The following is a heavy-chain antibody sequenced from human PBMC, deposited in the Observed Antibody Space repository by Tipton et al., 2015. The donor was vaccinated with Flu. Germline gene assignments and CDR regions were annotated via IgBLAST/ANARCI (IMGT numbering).Heavy chain of an antibody. CDR2: LYTAGGT. Sequence: TLSLTCTVSGASISSGSFYWTWLRQPAGKGLDWIGRLYTAGGTTYNSSLKSRVTISLDTPKNQFSLSLNSVTAADTAVYFCARQRSYYDTSGPRGGGFYLDYWGQGALVTVSS. V-gene: IGHV4-61*02. J-gene: IGHJ4*02. CDR1: GASISSGSFY. D-gene: IGHD3-16*01. CDR3: ARQRSYYDTSGPRGGGFYLDY.